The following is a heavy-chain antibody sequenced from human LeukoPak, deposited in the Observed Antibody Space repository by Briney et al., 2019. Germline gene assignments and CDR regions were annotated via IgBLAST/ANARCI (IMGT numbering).Heavy chain of an antibody. J-gene: IGHJ4*02. CDR2: IYYSGST. CDR3: ARVNYYDSSGGEYDFDY. V-gene: IGHV4-61*01. Sequence: SETLSLTCTVSGGSVSSGSYYWSWIRQPPGKGLEWIGYIYYSGSTNSNPSLTSRVTISIDTSKNQFSLKLSSVTAADTAVYYCARVNYYDSSGGEYDFDYWGQGTLVTVSS. CDR1: GGSVSSGSYY. D-gene: IGHD3-22*01.